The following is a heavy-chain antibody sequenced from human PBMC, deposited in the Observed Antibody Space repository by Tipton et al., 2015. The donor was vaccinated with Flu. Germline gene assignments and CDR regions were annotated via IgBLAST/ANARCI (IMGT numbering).Heavy chain of an antibody. CDR1: GGSISSSSHY. J-gene: IGHJ6*02. CDR2: IYYTGYP. Sequence: TLSLTCTVSGGSISSSSHYWGWIRQAPGRGLEWVGSIYYTGYPYYNSSLKSRLAMSIDTSKKQFSLRLSSVTAADAAVYYCARTGGDNDWYDYYGMDVWGQGTTVTVSS. CDR3: ARTGGDNDWYDYYGMDV. D-gene: IGHD2-21*02. V-gene: IGHV4-39*07.